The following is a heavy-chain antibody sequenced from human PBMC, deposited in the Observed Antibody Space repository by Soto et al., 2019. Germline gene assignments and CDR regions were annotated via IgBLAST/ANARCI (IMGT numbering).Heavy chain of an antibody. D-gene: IGHD3-10*01. J-gene: IGHJ4*02. CDR1: GGSISSSNW. Sequence: LCLTCAVSGGSISSSNWWSWVRQPPGKGLEWIGEIYHSGSTNYNPSLKSRVTISVDKSKNQFSLKLSSVTAADTAMYYCARHNYGSGSTYFDYWGQGTLVTVSS. CDR2: IYHSGST. CDR3: ARHNYGSGSTYFDY. V-gene: IGHV4-4*02.